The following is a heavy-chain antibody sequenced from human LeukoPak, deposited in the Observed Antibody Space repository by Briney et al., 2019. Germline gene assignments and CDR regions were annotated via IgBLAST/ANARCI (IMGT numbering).Heavy chain of an antibody. CDR3: AKESQQLPRLYYFDY. V-gene: IGHV3-23*01. D-gene: IGHD6-13*01. J-gene: IGHJ4*02. CDR2: ISGSGGST. CDR1: GFTFSSYA. Sequence: GGSLTLSCAASGFTFSSYAMSWVRQAPGKGLEWVSAISGSGGSTYYADSVKGRFTISRDNSKNTLYLQMNSPRAEDTAVYCCAKESQQLPRLYYFDYWGQGTLVTVSS.